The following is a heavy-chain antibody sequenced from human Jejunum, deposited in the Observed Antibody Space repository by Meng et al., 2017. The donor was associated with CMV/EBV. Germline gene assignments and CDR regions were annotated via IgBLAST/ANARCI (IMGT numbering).Heavy chain of an antibody. D-gene: IGHD3-22*01. CDR1: TFSGYA. Sequence: TFSGYAMIWVRQAPGKGLEWVSGISVSGGSTYYADSVKGRFSMSRDNSKKTVYLQMNSLRAEDTALYYCAKGIYYYDSSGYRLFDYWGQGTLVTVSS. CDR3: AKGIYYYDSSGYRLFDY. CDR2: ISVSGGST. V-gene: IGHV3-23*01. J-gene: IGHJ4*02.